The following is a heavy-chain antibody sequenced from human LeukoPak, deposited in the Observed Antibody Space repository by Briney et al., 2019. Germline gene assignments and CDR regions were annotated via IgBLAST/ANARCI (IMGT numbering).Heavy chain of an antibody. Sequence: PGGSLRLSCVAYTFTFDGYGMLWVRQAPGKGLEWVAVIWYGGNNKNYADSVKGRFTVSRDNSKNTLYLQMNSLRAEDTAVYYFARVKNSAMVESFDYWGQGTLVTVSS. CDR3: ARVKNSAMVESFDY. V-gene: IGHV3-33*08. J-gene: IGHJ4*02. CDR2: IWYGGNNK. D-gene: IGHD5-18*01. CDR1: TFTFDGYG.